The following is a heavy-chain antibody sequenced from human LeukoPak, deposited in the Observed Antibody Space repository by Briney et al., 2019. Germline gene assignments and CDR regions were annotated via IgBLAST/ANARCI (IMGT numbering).Heavy chain of an antibody. Sequence: ASVKVSCKASGGTFSSYAISWVRQAPGQGLEWMGRINPNSGGTNYAQKFQGRVTMTRDTSISTAYMELSRLRSDDTAVYYCARDPSYWGQGTLVTVSS. CDR1: GGTFSSYA. J-gene: IGHJ4*02. CDR2: INPNSGGT. CDR3: ARDPSY. V-gene: IGHV1-2*06.